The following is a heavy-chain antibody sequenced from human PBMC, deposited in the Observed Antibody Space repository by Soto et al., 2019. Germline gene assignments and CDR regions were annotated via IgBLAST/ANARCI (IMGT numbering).Heavy chain of an antibody. Sequence: PSETLSLTCAVCGGSFSGYYWSWIRQPPGKGLEWIGEINHSGSTNYNTSLKSRVTISVDTSKNQFSLKLSSVTAADTAVYYCARASSYSYGAFGYWGQGTLVTVSS. J-gene: IGHJ4*02. CDR2: INHSGST. CDR1: GGSFSGYY. V-gene: IGHV4-34*01. CDR3: ARASSYSYGAFGY. D-gene: IGHD5-18*01.